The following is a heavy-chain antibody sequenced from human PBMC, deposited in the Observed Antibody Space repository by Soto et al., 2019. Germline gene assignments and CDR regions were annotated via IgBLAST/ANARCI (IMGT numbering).Heavy chain of an antibody. V-gene: IGHV3-30-3*01. J-gene: IGHJ4*01. CDR3: AREPRTLLTFGGVVLSGTDI. D-gene: IGHD3-16*01. Sequence: QVHLVESGGGVVHPGTSLRLSCAASTFTFSAHAMHWVRQTPGKGLEWVAVISYDGSAKYYAASVKGRFTISRDNSNNTLYLYIDTLRADDTAIYFCAREPRTLLTFGGVVLSGTDIWGPGTQVTVSS. CDR2: ISYDGSAK. CDR1: TFTFSAHA.